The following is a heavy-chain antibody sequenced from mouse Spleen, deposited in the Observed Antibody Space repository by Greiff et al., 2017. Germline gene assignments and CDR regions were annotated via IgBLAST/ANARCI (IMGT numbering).Heavy chain of an antibody. CDR2: SKYKANGYTT. CDR1: GFTFTDYY. Sequence: EVKLVESGGGLVQPGGSLSLSCATSGFTFTDYYMSWVRQPPGKALEWLGFSKYKANGYTTDYSASVKGRFTISRDNSQSILYLQMNALRAEDSATYYCARSSSSFDYWGQGTTLTVSS. J-gene: IGHJ2*01. D-gene: IGHD1-1*01. CDR3: ARSSSSFDY. V-gene: IGHV7-3*01.